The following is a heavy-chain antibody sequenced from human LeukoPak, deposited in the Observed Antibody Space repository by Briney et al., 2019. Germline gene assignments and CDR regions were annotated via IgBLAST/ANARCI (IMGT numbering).Heavy chain of an antibody. CDR3: AKVGGGSSTSCYSPAAY. CDR2: ISYDGSNK. J-gene: IGHJ4*02. D-gene: IGHD2-2*01. Sequence: PGGSLRLPCAASGFTFSSYAMHWVRQAPGKGLEWVAVISYDGSNKYHADSVKGRFTISRDNSKNTLFLQMNSLRAEDTAVYYCAKVGGGSSTSCYSPAAYWGQGTLVTVSS. CDR1: GFTFSSYA. V-gene: IGHV3-30*04.